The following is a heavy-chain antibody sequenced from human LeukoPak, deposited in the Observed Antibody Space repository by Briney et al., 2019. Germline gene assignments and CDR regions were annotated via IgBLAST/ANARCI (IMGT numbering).Heavy chain of an antibody. D-gene: IGHD5-18*01. V-gene: IGHV3-74*01. CDR2: IKTDGSIT. J-gene: IGHJ4*02. CDR1: GFSFSVYW. Sequence: PGGSLRLSCAASGFSFSVYWMHWVRQAPGKGPVWVSRIKTDGSITDYADFVKGRFTISRDNAKNTLYLQMNSLRAEDTAVYYCARDLSGIAGYTYGRGIDYWGQGTLVTVSS. CDR3: ARDLSGIAGYTYGRGIDY.